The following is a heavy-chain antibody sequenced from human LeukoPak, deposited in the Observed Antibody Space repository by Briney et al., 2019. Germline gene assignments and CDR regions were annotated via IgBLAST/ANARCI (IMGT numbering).Heavy chain of an antibody. J-gene: IGHJ4*02. CDR2: VDPEDGET. Sequence: ASVKVSXKVSGYTFTDYYMHWVQQAPGKGLEWMGLVDPEDGETIYAEKFQGRVTITADTSTDTAYMELSSLRSEGTAVYYCATAPTWILDYWGQGTLVTVSS. V-gene: IGHV1-69-2*01. CDR1: GYTFTDYY. D-gene: IGHD5-18*01. CDR3: ATAPTWILDY.